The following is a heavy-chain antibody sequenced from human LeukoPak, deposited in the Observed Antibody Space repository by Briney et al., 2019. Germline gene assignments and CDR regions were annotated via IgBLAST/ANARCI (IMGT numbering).Heavy chain of an antibody. CDR1: GGSINNYY. J-gene: IGHJ3*02. CDR2: IYSSGST. Sequence: PSETLSLTCTVSGGSINNYYWTWIRQPAGKGLEWIGRIYSSGSTNYNSYLKSRVSMSIGTSKNQFSLNLSSVTAADTALYYCARGPGMATGEAFDIWGQGTVVAVSS. CDR3: ARGPGMATGEAFDI. V-gene: IGHV4-4*07. D-gene: IGHD5-24*01.